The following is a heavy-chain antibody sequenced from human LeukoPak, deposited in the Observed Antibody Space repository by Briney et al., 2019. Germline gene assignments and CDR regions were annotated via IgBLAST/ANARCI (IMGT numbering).Heavy chain of an antibody. D-gene: IGHD3-10*01. CDR2: INHSGST. CDR3: ARERIGITMVRGYCGMDV. CDR1: GGSFSGYY. J-gene: IGHJ6*02. V-gene: IGHV4-34*01. Sequence: SETLSLTCAVYGGSFSGYYWSWIRQPPGKGLEWIGEINHSGSTNYNPSLKSRVTISVDTSKNQFSLKLSSVTAADTAVYYCARERIGITMVRGYCGMDVWGQGTTVTVSS.